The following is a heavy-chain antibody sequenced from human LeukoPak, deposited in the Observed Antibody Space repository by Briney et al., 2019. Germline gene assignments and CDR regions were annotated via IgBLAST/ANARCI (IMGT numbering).Heavy chain of an antibody. CDR1: GFSFSSYG. D-gene: IGHD5-18*01. Sequence: GGSLRLSCAASGFSFSSYGMHWVRQAPGKGLEWVAFIWRDGSNEYYADSVKGRFTISRDNSKNTLYLQMNSLRAEDTAVYYCARVGNTAMVPFDYWGQRTLVTVSS. CDR2: IWRDGSNE. J-gene: IGHJ4*02. V-gene: IGHV3-33*01. CDR3: ARVGNTAMVPFDY.